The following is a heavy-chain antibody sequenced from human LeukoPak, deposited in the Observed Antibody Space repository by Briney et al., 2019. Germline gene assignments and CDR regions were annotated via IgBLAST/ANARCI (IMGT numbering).Heavy chain of an antibody. J-gene: IGHJ3*02. CDR2: FDPEDGET. D-gene: IGHD3-22*01. CDR3: ASRKTTYYYDSKAFDI. CDR1: GYTLTELS. Sequence: ASVKVSCKVSGYTLTELSMHWVRQAPGKGLEWMGGFDPEDGETIYAQKFQGRVTMTEDTSTDTAYMELSSLRSEDTAVYYCASRKTTYYYDSKAFDIWGQGTMVTVSS. V-gene: IGHV1-24*01.